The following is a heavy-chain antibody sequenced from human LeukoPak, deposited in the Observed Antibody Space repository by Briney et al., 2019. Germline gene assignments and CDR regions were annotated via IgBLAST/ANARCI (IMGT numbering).Heavy chain of an antibody. D-gene: IGHD4-11*01. Sequence: GGSLRLSCAASGFTFSSYGMHWVRQAPGKGLEWVAFIRYDGSNKYYADSVKGRFTISRDNSKNTLYLQMNSLRAEDTAVYYCAKDRYSNYRFDYWGQGTLVTVSP. CDR3: AKDRYSNYRFDY. CDR2: IRYDGSNK. V-gene: IGHV3-30*02. CDR1: GFTFSSYG. J-gene: IGHJ4*02.